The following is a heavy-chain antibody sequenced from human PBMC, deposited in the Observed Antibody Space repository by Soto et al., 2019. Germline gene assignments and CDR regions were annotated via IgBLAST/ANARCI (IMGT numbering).Heavy chain of an antibody. J-gene: IGHJ4*02. CDR3: ARSPPSSYYGGSGTFDY. CDR1: GGFTSTNNW. D-gene: IGHD3-10*01. CDR2: AYHSGST. Sequence: QLPLQESGPGLVRPSGTLSLTCAVSGGFTSTNNWWRWVRQPPGKGLEWIGDAYHSGSTEYNPSLKRRVSISVDKSKNQISLKLTSATAADTAVYYCARSPPSSYYGGSGTFDYWGQGTLVTVSS. V-gene: IGHV4-4*02.